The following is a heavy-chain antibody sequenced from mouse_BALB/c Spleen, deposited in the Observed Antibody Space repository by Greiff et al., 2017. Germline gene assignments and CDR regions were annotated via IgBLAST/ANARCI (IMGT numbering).Heavy chain of an antibody. Sequence: QVQLKESGPGLVAPSQSLSITCTVSGFSLTSYGVHWVRQPPGKGLEWLGVIWAGGSTNYNSALMSRLSISKDNSKSQVFLKMNSLQTDDTAMYYCARDMQDAMGLVFAYWGQGTLVTVSA. V-gene: IGHV2-9*02. CDR2: IWAGGST. D-gene: IGHD1-1*02. CDR1: GFSLTSYG. CDR3: ARDMQDAMGLVFAY. J-gene: IGHJ3*01.